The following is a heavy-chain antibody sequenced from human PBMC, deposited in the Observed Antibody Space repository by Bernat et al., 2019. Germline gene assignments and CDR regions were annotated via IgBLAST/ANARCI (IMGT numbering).Heavy chain of an antibody. J-gene: IGHJ4*02. CDR2: ISYDGSNK. D-gene: IGHD2/OR15-2a*01. CDR3: ARDTSYSPEAKDY. CDR1: GFTFSSYA. Sequence: QVQLVESGGGVVQPGRSLRLSCAASGFTFSSYAMHWVRQAPGKGLEWVAVISYDGSNKYYADSVKGRFTISRDNSKNTLYLQMNSLRAEDTAVYYCARDTSYSPEAKDYWGQ. V-gene: IGHV3-30*01.